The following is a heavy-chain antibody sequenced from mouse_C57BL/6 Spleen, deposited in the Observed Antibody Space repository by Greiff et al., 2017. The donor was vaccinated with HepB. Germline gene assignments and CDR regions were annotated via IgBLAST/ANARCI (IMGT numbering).Heavy chain of an antibody. CDR1: GYTFTDYY. CDR3: ARLYDGYFDY. D-gene: IGHD2-3*01. J-gene: IGHJ2*01. V-gene: IGHV1-76*01. Sequence: QVQLQQSGAELVRPGASVKLSCKASGYTFTDYYINWVKQRPGQGLEWIARIYPGSGNTYYNEKFKGKATLTAEKSSSTAYMQLSSLTSEDSAVCFCARLYDGYFDYWGQGTTLTVSS. CDR2: IYPGSGNT.